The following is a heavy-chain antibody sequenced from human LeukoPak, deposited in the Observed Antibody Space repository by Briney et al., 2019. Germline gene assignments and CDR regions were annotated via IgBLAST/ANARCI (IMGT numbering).Heavy chain of an antibody. J-gene: IGHJ4*02. CDR1: GGSISNAY. D-gene: IGHD4-11*01. CDR2: IHPSGST. V-gene: IGHV4-4*09. Sequence: SETLSLTCTVSGGSISNAYWSWIRQPPGRGLEWIGYIHPSGSTNYHPSLKSRVTISVDTSKNHFALSLSSVTAADTAVYYCAKSYFDYSTYYSYYFNLWGQGALVTVSS. CDR3: AKSYFDYSTYYSYYFNL.